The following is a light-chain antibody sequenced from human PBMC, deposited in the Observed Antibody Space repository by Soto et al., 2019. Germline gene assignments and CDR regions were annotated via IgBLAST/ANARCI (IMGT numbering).Light chain of an antibody. CDR1: QSISNQ. Sequence: DIQMTQSPSSLSASVADRVIITCRASQSISNQLDWYQQKPGKAPKLLIFTASSLQSGVPSRFSGGRSGPDFTLTISSLQPEDFATYYCQQCYSSPPTFGQGTKVDIK. J-gene: IGKJ1*01. CDR2: TAS. V-gene: IGKV1-39*01. CDR3: QQCYSSPPT.